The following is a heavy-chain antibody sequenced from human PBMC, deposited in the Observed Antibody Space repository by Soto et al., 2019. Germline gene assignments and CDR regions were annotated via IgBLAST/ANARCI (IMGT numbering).Heavy chain of an antibody. J-gene: IGHJ3*01. CDR3: AKDSISYNGIYDAFDV. V-gene: IGHV3-23*01. Sequence: GGSLRLSCEASGFTFSNYAMAWVRQTPGEGPEWVSTIGGGDDIFYAESVQGRFIISRDDSRSTMYLQMDNLRVEDTAIFFCAKDSISYNGIYDAFDVWGQGTVDTVSS. CDR2: IGGGDDI. D-gene: IGHD3-3*02. CDR1: GFTFSNYA.